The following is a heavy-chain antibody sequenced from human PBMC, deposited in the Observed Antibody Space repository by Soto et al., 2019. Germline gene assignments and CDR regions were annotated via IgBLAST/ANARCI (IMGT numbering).Heavy chain of an antibody. CDR3: ASSYGSGYRAFDY. CDR1: GDTFNFYS. D-gene: IGHD3-10*01. Sequence: QVQLVQSGAEVKRPGSSVKVSCKASGDTFNFYSINWVRQAPGVGLEWVGRVNPILSMSNYAQRFQGRVTMTADKSTSTASMDRRSLRSEDTAIYYCASSYGSGYRAFDYWGQGALVTVSS. V-gene: IGHV1-69*02. CDR2: VNPILSMS. J-gene: IGHJ4*02.